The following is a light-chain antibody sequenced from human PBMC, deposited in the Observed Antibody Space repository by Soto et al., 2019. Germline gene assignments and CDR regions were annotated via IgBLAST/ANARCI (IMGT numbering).Light chain of an antibody. CDR3: VLYMGSGISV. CDR1: SGSVSTSYY. J-gene: IGLJ2*01. CDR2: NTY. V-gene: IGLV8-61*01. Sequence: QTVVTQEPSFSVSPGGTVTLTCGLSSGSVSTSYYPSWYQQTPGQAPRTLIYNTYTRSSGVPDRFSASILGDKAALTSTGAQADDESDYYCVLYMGSGISVFGGGTKLTVL.